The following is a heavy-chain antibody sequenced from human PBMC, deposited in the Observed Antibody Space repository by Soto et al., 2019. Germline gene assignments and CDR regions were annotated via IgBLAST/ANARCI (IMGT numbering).Heavy chain of an antibody. Sequence: GGSLRLSCAASGFTVISKYMSWVRQAPGKGLEWVSVIYSGGSTYYADSVKDRFTIARDNSKNTLYLQMNSLTAEDTAVYYCARGNYDAVTAYYTGFDYWGQGTLVTVSS. V-gene: IGHV3-66*01. CDR1: GFTVISKY. CDR3: ARGNYDAVTAYYTGFDY. CDR2: IYSGGST. J-gene: IGHJ4*02. D-gene: IGHD3-9*01.